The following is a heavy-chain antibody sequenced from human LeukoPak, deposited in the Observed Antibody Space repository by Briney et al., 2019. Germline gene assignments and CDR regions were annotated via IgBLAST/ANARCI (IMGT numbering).Heavy chain of an antibody. CDR3: ARDHYYYDSSGDHFDY. CDR2: IYSGGST. D-gene: IGHD3-22*01. V-gene: IGHV3-66*01. J-gene: IGHJ4*02. Sequence: HPGGSLRLSCAASGFTVSSNYMSWVRQAPGKGLEWVSVIYSGGSTYYADSVKGRFTISRDNSKNTLYLQMNSLRAEDTAVYYCARDHYYYDSSGDHFDYWGQGTLVTVSS. CDR1: GFTVSSNY.